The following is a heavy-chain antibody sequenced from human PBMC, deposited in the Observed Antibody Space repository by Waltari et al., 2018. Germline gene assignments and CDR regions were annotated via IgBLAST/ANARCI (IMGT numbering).Heavy chain of an antibody. J-gene: IGHJ1*01. CDR2: MQYRGGT. CDR3: GRIAFGDDGGYFQH. CDR1: GGSISTNYN. Sequence: QLQLQESGPGLVKPSETLSLTCTVSGGSISTNYNWGWIRQPPGKGLEWMGNMQYRGGTFYSPSLKSRVTISLDTSKNQFSLRLSSVGAADTAVYFCGRIAFGDDGGYFQHWGQGTLVTVSS. D-gene: IGHD4-17*01. V-gene: IGHV4-39*01.